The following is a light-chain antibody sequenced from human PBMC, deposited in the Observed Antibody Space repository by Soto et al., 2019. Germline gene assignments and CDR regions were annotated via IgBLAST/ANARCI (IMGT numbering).Light chain of an antibody. CDR2: EGN. Sequence: QSALTQPASVSGSPGQSITISCTGTSSDVGSYNLVSWYQKHPGKAPKLLIFEGNKLPSGVSNRFSASKSGNTASLTISGLQAEDEADYSCCSYAGINTFVVFGGGTKLTVL. CDR1: SSDVGSYNL. CDR3: CSYAGINTFVV. J-gene: IGLJ2*01. V-gene: IGLV2-23*03.